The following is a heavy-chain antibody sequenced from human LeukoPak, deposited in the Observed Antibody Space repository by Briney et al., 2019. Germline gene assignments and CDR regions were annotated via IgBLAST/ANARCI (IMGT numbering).Heavy chain of an antibody. CDR2: TFYRSKWYN. Sequence: SQTLSLTCAISGDSVSSNSAAWNWIRQSPSRGLEWLGRTFYRSKWYNDYAVSVKSRITTNPDTSTNQFSLQLNSVTPGDTAVYYCARDRSVAGTSGYYFDYWGQGALVTVSS. V-gene: IGHV6-1*01. J-gene: IGHJ4*02. CDR3: ARDRSVAGTSGYYFDY. D-gene: IGHD6-19*01. CDR1: GDSVSSNSAA.